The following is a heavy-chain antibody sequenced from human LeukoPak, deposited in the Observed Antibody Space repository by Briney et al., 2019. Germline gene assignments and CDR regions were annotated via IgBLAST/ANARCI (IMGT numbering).Heavy chain of an antibody. Sequence: PGGSLRLSCAASGFTFSSYSMNWVRQAPGKGLEWVSSISSSSSYIYYADLVKGRFTISRDNAKNSLYLQMNSLRAEDTAVYYCARDQEQLVPPFDYWGQGTLVTVSS. D-gene: IGHD6-13*01. CDR2: ISSSSSYI. CDR3: ARDQEQLVPPFDY. V-gene: IGHV3-21*01. J-gene: IGHJ4*02. CDR1: GFTFSSYS.